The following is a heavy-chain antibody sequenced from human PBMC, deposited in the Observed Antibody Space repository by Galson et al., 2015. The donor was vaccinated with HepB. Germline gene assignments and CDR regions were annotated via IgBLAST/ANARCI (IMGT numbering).Heavy chain of an antibody. J-gene: IGHJ4*02. CDR2: IDPSDSYT. CDR1: GYSFTSYW. Sequence: QSGAEVKKPGESLRISCKGSGYSFTSYWISWVRQMPGKGLEWMGRIDPSDSYTNYSPSFQGHVTISADKSISTAYLQWSSLKASDTAMYYCARHSNPLYSSSWYDFDYWGQGTLVTVSS. V-gene: IGHV5-10-1*01. CDR3: ARHSNPLYSSSWYDFDY. D-gene: IGHD6-13*01.